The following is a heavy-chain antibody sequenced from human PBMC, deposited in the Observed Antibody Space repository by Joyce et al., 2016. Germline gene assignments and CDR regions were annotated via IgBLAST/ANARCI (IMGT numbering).Heavy chain of an antibody. Sequence: QVQLVESGGGVVQPGGSLRLPCAASGFTFSNYDMHWVRQTPGKGLEWVAVKSYDERNEYYGGSVKGRFTISRDNSKSTLYLQMNSLRPDDTAIYFCARDRLFAGNFFDYWGQGALVIVSS. V-gene: IGHV3-30*03. D-gene: IGHD6-6*01. J-gene: IGHJ4*02. CDR3: ARDRLFAGNFFDY. CDR1: GFTFSNYD. CDR2: KSYDERNE.